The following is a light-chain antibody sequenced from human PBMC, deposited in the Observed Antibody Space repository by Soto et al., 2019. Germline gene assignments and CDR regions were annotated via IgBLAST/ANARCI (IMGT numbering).Light chain of an antibody. CDR3: V. V-gene: IGLV2-14*01. CDR1: SSDVGGYNY. Sequence: QSALTQPASVSGSPGQSITISCTGTSSDVGGYNYVSWYQQHPGKAPKLMIYEVSNRPSGVSNRFSGSKSGNTASLTISGLQAEDEAGTRYVFGTGTKLTVL. J-gene: IGLJ1*01. CDR2: EVS.